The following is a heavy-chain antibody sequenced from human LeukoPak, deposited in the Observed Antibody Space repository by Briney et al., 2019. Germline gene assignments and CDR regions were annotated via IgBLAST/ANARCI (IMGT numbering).Heavy chain of an antibody. CDR2: IYYSGNT. J-gene: IGHJ4*02. Sequence: SETLSLTCTVSGVSISSSNSYWGWIRQPPGKGLEWIGSIYYSGNTYYNASLKSQVSISIDTSKNQFSLRLSSVTAADTAVYYCARIPSMIRTYSSKGGDYWGQGTLVTVSS. V-gene: IGHV4-39*01. CDR1: GVSISSSNSY. D-gene: IGHD3-22*01. CDR3: ARIPSMIRTYSSKGGDY.